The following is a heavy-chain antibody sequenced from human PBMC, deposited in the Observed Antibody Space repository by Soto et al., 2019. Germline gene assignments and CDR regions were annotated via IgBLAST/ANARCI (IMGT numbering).Heavy chain of an antibody. CDR3: ERVLGYSGSSWRHSAFDL. V-gene: IGHV1-18*01. D-gene: IGHD5-12*01. CDR1: GYTFTTFG. J-gene: IGHJ3*01. Sequence: ASVKVCFKASGYTFTTFGISCVRQAPGQGLEWMGWISAYTGNTNYAQRLQGRVTMTTDTSTNTAYMELRGLRSDDTAVYYCERVLGYSGSSWRHSAFDLWGQGTTVTVS. CDR2: ISAYTGNT.